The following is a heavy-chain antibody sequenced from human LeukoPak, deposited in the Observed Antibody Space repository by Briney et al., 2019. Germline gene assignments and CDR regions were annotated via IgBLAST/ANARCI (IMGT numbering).Heavy chain of an antibody. D-gene: IGHD3-10*01. Sequence: GRSLRLTCAASGFTFSSYGMHWVRQGPGKGLEWVTFIWYDGTDKNYADSVKGRFTISRDNSKNTLSLQMNSLRAEDTAVYYCARSGSTYYYGMDVWGQGTTVTVSS. V-gene: IGHV3-33*01. CDR2: IWYDGTDK. J-gene: IGHJ6*02. CDR3: ARSGSTYYYGMDV. CDR1: GFTFSSYG.